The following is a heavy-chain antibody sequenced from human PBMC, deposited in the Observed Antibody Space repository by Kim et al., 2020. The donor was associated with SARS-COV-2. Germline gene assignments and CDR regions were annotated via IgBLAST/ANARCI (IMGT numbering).Heavy chain of an antibody. CDR3: ARVDTAMVTPYYYGMDV. V-gene: IGHV1-69*13. Sequence: SVKVSCKASGGTFSSYAISWVRQAPGQGLEWMGGIIPIFGTANYAQKFQGRVTITADESTSTAYMELSSLRSEDTAVYYCARVDTAMVTPYYYGMDVWGQGTMVTVSS. J-gene: IGHJ6*02. D-gene: IGHD5-18*01. CDR1: GGTFSSYA. CDR2: IIPIFGTA.